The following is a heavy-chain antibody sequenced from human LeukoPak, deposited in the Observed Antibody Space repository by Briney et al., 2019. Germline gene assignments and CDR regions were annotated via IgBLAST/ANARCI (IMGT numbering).Heavy chain of an antibody. D-gene: IGHD3-10*01. J-gene: IGHJ6*03. CDR2: ISYDGSNK. Sequence: GGSLRLSCAASGFTFSTYAMHWVRQAPGKGLEWVAVISYDGSNKYYADSVKGRFTISRDNAKNSLYLQMNSLRAEDTAVYYCARLIMVRGVLSGYYHYYMDVWGKGTTVTISS. CDR3: ARLIMVRGVLSGYYHYYMDV. V-gene: IGHV3-30*04. CDR1: GFTFSTYA.